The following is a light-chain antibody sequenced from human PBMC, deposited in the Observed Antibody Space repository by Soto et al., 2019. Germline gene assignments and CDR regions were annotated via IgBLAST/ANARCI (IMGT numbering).Light chain of an antibody. CDR2: DAS. Sequence: EIVLTQSPGTLSLSPGERATLPCRASQSVSNNYLAWYQQKPGQAPRLLIYDASNRATGIPARFSGSGSGTDFTLTISRLEPEDFAVYYCQQRSNWPPTFGQGTRLEIK. J-gene: IGKJ5*01. V-gene: IGKV3D-20*02. CDR3: QQRSNWPPT. CDR1: QSVSNNY.